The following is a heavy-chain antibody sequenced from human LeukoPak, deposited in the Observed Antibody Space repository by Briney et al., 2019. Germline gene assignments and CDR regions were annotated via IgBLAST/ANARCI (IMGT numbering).Heavy chain of an antibody. V-gene: IGHV4-39*07. D-gene: IGHD3-3*01. CDR1: GGSIGTNAYY. J-gene: IGHJ3*02. Sequence: SETLSLTCTVSGGSIGTNAYYCGWIRQPPGKGLEWIASSHYTGSTFYNPSLKGRVSASVDASKNQFSLRLSSVTAADTAVYYCARQFLEWLSDPFDIWGQGTMLIVSS. CDR3: ARQFLEWLSDPFDI. CDR2: SHYTGST.